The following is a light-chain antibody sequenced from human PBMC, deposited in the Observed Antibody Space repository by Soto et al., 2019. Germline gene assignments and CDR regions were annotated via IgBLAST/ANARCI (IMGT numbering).Light chain of an antibody. CDR1: QTISSW. Sequence: DIQMTQSPSTLSGAVGDGVTITCRASQTISSWLAWYQQKPGRAPKLLIYDASNLEAGVPSRFRGSGSGTDFTFTISRLQPEDIATYYCQQYENLPTFGQGTRLEIK. CDR2: DAS. V-gene: IGKV1-33*01. J-gene: IGKJ5*01. CDR3: QQYENLPT.